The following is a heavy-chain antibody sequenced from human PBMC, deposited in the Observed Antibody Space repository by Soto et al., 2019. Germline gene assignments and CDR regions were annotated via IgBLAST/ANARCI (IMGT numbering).Heavy chain of an antibody. D-gene: IGHD6-19*01. J-gene: IGHJ4*02. CDR3: AKEGEHSSGWANFDY. Sequence: EVQLLESGGGLVQPGGSLRLSCAASGFTFSSYAMSWVRQAPGKGLEWVSAISGSGVSTYYADSVKGRFTISRDNSKNTLYLQMNSLRAEDTAGYYCAKEGEHSSGWANFDYWGQGTLVTVSS. CDR1: GFTFSSYA. CDR2: ISGSGVST. V-gene: IGHV3-23*01.